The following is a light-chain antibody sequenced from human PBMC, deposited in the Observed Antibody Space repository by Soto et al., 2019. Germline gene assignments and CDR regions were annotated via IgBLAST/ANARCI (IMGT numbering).Light chain of an antibody. CDR2: AAS. CDR3: QQLLDSPIT. J-gene: IGKJ5*01. Sequence: DIHLTQSPSQLSASVGETGTIICGASQALSNYLAWYQVQPGKAPKLRSDAASTLESGVPSRFSAPVAGTEFSLTITSLQPEDVATYYCQQLLDSPITVGQGTRVDIK. V-gene: IGKV1-9*01. CDR1: QALSNY.